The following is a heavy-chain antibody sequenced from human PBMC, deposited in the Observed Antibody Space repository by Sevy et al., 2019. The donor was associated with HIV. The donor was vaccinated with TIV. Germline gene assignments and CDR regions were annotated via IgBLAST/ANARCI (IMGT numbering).Heavy chain of an antibody. D-gene: IGHD2-15*01. J-gene: IGHJ3*02. CDR3: ASFSGRRCSGGSCYLADAFDI. V-gene: IGHV4-59*01. CDR2: IYYSGST. CDR1: GGSISSYY. Sequence: SETLSLTCTVSGGSISSYYWSWIRQPPGKGLEWIGYIYYSGSTNYNPSLKSRVTISVDTSKNQFSLKRSSVTAADTAGYYCASFSGRRCSGGSCYLADAFDIWGQGTMVTVSS.